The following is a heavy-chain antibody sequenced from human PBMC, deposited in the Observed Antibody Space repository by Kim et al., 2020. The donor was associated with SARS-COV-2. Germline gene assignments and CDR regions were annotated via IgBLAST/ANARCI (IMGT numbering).Heavy chain of an antibody. V-gene: IGHV3-30*04. CDR2: ISYDGSNK. Sequence: GGSLRLSYAASGFTFSSYAMHWVRQAPGKGLEWVAVISYDGSNKYYADSVKGRFTISRDNSKNTLYLQMNSLRAEDTAVYYCARAGSSGWYGVGYYFDYWGQGTLVTVSS. J-gene: IGHJ4*02. CDR1: GFTFSSYA. D-gene: IGHD6-19*01. CDR3: ARAGSSGWYGVGYYFDY.